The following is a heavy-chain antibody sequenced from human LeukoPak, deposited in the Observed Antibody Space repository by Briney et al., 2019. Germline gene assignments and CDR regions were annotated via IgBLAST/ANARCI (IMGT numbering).Heavy chain of an antibody. J-gene: IGHJ4*02. Sequence: SETLSLTCTVSGGSISTGIYYWGWIRQPPGKGLEWIGNIYYSGNTYYNPSLKSRVTISIDTSKNQFSLQLSSVTAADTAVYFCARLLIVASDNYFDYWGQGTLVTVSS. V-gene: IGHV4-39*01. CDR1: GGSISTGIYY. D-gene: IGHD5-12*01. CDR3: ARLLIVASDNYFDY. CDR2: IYYSGNT.